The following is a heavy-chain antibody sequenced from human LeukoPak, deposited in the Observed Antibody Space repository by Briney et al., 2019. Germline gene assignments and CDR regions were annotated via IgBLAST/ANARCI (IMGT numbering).Heavy chain of an antibody. D-gene: IGHD6-19*01. CDR2: ISGSGVTT. J-gene: IGHJ4*02. V-gene: IGHV3-23*01. CDR1: GFAVSNNY. Sequence: PGGSLRLSCAASGFAVSNNYMSWVRQAPGKGLEWVSAISGSGVTTYYADSVKGRFTISRVNSKNTLYLQMNSLRAEDTAVYYRAKLDSGWCPDYWGQGTLVTVSS. CDR3: AKLDSGWCPDY.